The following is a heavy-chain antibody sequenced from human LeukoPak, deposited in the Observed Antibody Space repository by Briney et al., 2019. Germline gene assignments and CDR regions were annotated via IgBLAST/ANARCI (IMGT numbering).Heavy chain of an antibody. CDR1: GGSISSGSYY. Sequence: SETLSLTCTVSGGSISSGSYYWTWIRQPAGKGLEWIGRVYTSGSTSYNPSLESRVTISGDTSKNLFSLKLTSVTVADTGVYYCAREVGEGGTFAPDSWGQGIQVTVSS. CDR3: AREVGEGGTFAPDS. CDR2: VYTSGST. V-gene: IGHV4-61*02. D-gene: IGHD3-10*01. J-gene: IGHJ4*02.